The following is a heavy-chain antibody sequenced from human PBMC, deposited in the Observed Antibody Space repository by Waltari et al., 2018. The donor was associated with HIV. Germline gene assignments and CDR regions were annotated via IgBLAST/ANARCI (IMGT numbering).Heavy chain of an antibody. V-gene: IGHV1-3*01. J-gene: IGHJ4*02. CDR3: VRWPPCSGGSCYSLFDY. CDR2: VNPGNDNT. CDR1: GYNFPSYG. Sequence: QVQLVQSGAEGKKPGGSVTISCEASGYNFPSYGIHWVRQAPGQRRQWMAWVNPGNDNTKYSRIFQARVTVTRDTSANTAYMALSSLRYEDTGLYYCVRWPPCSGGSCYSLFDYWGQGTLVSVSS. D-gene: IGHD2-15*01.